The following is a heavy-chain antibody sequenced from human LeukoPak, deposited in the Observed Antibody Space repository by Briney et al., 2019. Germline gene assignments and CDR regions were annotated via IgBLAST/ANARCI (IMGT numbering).Heavy chain of an antibody. CDR3: ARAAAGDMFGNWFDP. CDR2: ISYDGSNK. Sequence: PGGSLRLSCAASGFTFNSYAMPWVRQAPGRGLEWVAVISYDGSNKYYADSVKGRFTISRDNSKNTLYLQMHSLRAEDPAVYYCARAAAGDMFGNWFDPWGQGTLVTVSS. CDR1: GFTFNSYA. D-gene: IGHD6-13*01. V-gene: IGHV3-30*01. J-gene: IGHJ5*02.